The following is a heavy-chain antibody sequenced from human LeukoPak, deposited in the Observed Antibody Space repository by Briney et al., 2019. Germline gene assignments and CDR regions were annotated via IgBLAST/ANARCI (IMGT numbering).Heavy chain of an antibody. Sequence: SVKVSCKASGGTFSSYAISWVRQAPGQGLEWMGRIIPIFGTANYAQKFQGRVTITTDESTSTAYMALSSLRSEDTAVYYCASSISYDSSGYYYPDYWGQGTLVTVSS. CDR2: IIPIFGTA. J-gene: IGHJ4*02. CDR1: GGTFSSYA. CDR3: ASSISYDSSGYYYPDY. V-gene: IGHV1-69*05. D-gene: IGHD3-22*01.